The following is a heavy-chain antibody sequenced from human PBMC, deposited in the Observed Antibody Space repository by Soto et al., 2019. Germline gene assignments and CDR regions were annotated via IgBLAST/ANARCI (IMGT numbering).Heavy chain of an antibody. CDR3: ARLVGAYDSYFDH. CDR1: GYDFARTW. V-gene: IGHV5-51*01. J-gene: IGHJ4*02. D-gene: IGHD5-12*01. Sequence: GESLKISCKASGYDFARTWIGWVRQLPGKGLDWLGIIYPGDSETRYSPSFRGQVTFSVDMSISTAYLQWSSLKTSDVAIYYCARLVGAYDSYFDHWGQGTRVTVS. CDR2: IYPGDSET.